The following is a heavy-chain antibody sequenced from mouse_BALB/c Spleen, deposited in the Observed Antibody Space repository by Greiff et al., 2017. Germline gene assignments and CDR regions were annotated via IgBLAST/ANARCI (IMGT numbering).Heavy chain of an antibody. Sequence: VQLQQSGAELAKPGASVKMSCKASGYTFTSYWMHWVKQRPGQGLEWIGYINPSTGYTEYNQKFKDKATLTADKSSSTAYMQLSSLTSEDSAVYYCARKEYGLAWFAYWGQGTLDTVSA. V-gene: IGHV1-7*01. D-gene: IGHD2-10*02. CDR1: GYTFTSYW. CDR3: ARKEYGLAWFAY. CDR2: INPSTGYT. J-gene: IGHJ3*01.